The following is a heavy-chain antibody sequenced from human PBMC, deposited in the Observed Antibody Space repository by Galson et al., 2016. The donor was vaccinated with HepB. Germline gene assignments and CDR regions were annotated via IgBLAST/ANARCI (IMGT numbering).Heavy chain of an antibody. V-gene: IGHV4-59*01. CDR3: ARDWGRGSGGGLDV. CDR1: GGSSSYY. D-gene: IGHD1-26*01. J-gene: IGHJ6*02. Sequence: SETLSLTCTVSGGSSSYYWTWIRQPPGKGLEWIGHIYYRGNTNYNPSLKSRVTISLDTSKNQFSLKLYSVTAADTAVYYCARDWGRGSGGGLDVWGQGTTVTGSS. CDR2: IYYRGNT.